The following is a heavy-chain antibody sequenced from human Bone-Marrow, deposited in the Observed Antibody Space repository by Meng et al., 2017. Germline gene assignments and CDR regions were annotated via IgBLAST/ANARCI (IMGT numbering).Heavy chain of an antibody. CDR3: ARGRPRVLLWFGEFFYVDY. Sequence: SETLSLTCAVYGGSFSGYYWSWIRQPPGKGLEWIGEINHSGSTNYNPSLKSRVTISVDTSKNQFSLKLSSVTAADTAVYYCARGRPRVLLWFGEFFYVDYWGQGTLVTVSS. D-gene: IGHD3-10*01. CDR1: GGSFSGYY. CDR2: INHSGST. V-gene: IGHV4-34*01. J-gene: IGHJ4*02.